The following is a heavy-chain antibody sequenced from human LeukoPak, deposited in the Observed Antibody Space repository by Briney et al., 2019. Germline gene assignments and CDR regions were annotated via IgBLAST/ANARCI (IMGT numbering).Heavy chain of an antibody. CDR2: IFTSGST. CDR1: GGSIGDDY. V-gene: IGHV4-4*07. CDR3: ARVVRITIFGVVISGAFDI. Sequence: SETLSLTCTVSGGSIGDDYFTWIRQPAGKGLEWIGRIFTSGSTNYNPSLKSRVTISVDTSKNQFSLKLSPVTAADTAVYYCARVVRITIFGVVISGAFDIWGQGTMVTVSS. J-gene: IGHJ3*02. D-gene: IGHD3-3*01.